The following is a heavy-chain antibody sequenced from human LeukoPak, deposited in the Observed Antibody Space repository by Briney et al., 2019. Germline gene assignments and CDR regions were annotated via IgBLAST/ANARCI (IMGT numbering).Heavy chain of an antibody. Sequence: GGSLRLSCAASGFTFRSYWMSWVRQAPGKGLEWVAIIKQDGSEKYYVDSVKGRFTISRDNAKNSLYLQVNSLRAEDTAVYYCGRVKMNYDFWSGEYTTPCYFDYWGQGTLVTVPS. CDR3: GRVKMNYDFWSGEYTTPCYFDY. J-gene: IGHJ4*02. CDR2: IKQDGSEK. D-gene: IGHD3-3*01. CDR1: GFTFRSYW. V-gene: IGHV3-7*01.